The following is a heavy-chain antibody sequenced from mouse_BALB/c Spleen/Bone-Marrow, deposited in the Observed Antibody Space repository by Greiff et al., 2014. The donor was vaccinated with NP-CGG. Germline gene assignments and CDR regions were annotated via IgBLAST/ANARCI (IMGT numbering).Heavy chain of an antibody. CDR1: GYSFTGYN. D-gene: IGHD2-14*01. J-gene: IGHJ3*01. Sequence: QLQESGPELEKPGASVKISCKASGYSFTGYNMNWVRQTNGKSLEWIGNIDPSYGGISYNQKFKGKATLTVDKSSNTAYMQLKSLTSEDSAVYYCAISIEYRPLDYWGQGTLVTVSA. CDR2: IDPSYGGI. CDR3: AISIEYRPLDY. V-gene: IGHV1-39*01.